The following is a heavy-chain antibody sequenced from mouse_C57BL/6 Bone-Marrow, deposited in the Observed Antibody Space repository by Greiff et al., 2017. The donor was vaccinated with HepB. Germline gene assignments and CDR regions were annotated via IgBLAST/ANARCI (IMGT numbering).Heavy chain of an antibody. CDR1: GFTFSAYY. CDR2: INYDGSST. CDR3: AREGYGYEIYYAMDY. D-gene: IGHD2-2*01. J-gene: IGHJ4*01. Sequence: EVKVEESEGGLVQPGSSMKLSCTASGFTFSAYYMAWVRQVPEKGLEWVANINYDGSSTYYLDSLKSRFIISRDNAKNILYLQMSSLKSEDTATYYCAREGYGYEIYYAMDYWGQGTSVTVSS. V-gene: IGHV5-16*01.